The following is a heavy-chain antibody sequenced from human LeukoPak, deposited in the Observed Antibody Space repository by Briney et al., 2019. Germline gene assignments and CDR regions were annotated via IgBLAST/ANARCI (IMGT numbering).Heavy chain of an antibody. J-gene: IGHJ1*01. Sequence: ASVKVSCKASGGTFSSYAISWVRQAPGQGLEWMGGIIPIFGTANYAQKFRGRVTITTDESTSTAYMELSSLRSEDTAVYYCARGGDSSGYSAEYFQHWGQGTLVTVSS. CDR2: IIPIFGTA. D-gene: IGHD3-22*01. CDR1: GGTFSSYA. V-gene: IGHV1-69*05. CDR3: ARGGDSSGYSAEYFQH.